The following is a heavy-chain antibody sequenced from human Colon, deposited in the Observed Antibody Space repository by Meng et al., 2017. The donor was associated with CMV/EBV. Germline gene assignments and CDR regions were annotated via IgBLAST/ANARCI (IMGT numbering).Heavy chain of an antibody. CDR3: AKDMWGLGDY. V-gene: IGHV3-11*04. J-gene: IGHJ4*02. D-gene: IGHD7-27*01. CDR2: ISSSTSTI. CDR1: GFTFSDAW. Sequence: GGSLRLSCAVSGFTFSDAWMNWIRQAPGKRLEWISYISSSTSTIYYADSVKGRFTISRDNAKNTLYLQMNSLRAEDTAIYYCAKDMWGLGDYWGQGTLVTVSS.